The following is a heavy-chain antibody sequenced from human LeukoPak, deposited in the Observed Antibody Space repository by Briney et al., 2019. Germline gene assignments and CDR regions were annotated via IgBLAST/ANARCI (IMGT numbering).Heavy chain of an antibody. J-gene: IGHJ4*02. V-gene: IGHV4-59*01. CDR3: ARAPDFWSGYPYHFDY. CDR2: ISYSGSA. CDR1: GGSISSYY. D-gene: IGHD3-3*01. Sequence: PSETLSLTCSVSGGSISSYYWSWIRQPPGKGLEWIGYISYSGSANYQPSPKSRVTISVDTSKTQFSLNLRSVTAADTAVYYCARAPDFWSGYPYHFDYWGQGALVTVSS.